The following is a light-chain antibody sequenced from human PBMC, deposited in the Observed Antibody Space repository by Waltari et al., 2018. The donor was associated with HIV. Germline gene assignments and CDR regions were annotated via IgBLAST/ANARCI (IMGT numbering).Light chain of an antibody. CDR2: SAS. CDR3: LHDYIFPYN. CDR1: QGIGKD. J-gene: IGKJ2*01. Sequence: AIQMTQSPSSLSASIGDKVTITCRASQGIGKDLSCYQQKTWKAPNLLIYSASILQSGVSSRFSGAGSATDFTLTISNLQPEDFATYFCLHDYIFPYNFGPGTKVEI. V-gene: IGKV1-6*02.